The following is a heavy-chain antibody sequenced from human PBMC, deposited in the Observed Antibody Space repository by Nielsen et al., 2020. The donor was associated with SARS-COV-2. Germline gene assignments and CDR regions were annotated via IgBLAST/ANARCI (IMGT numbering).Heavy chain of an antibody. CDR1: GFTFDDYS. CDR2: ISWDGGST. D-gene: IGHD5-12*01. Sequence: LSLTCAASGFTFDDYSLHWVRQAPGKGLEWVSLISWDGGSTYYADSVKGRFTISRDNSKNSLYLQMNSLRTEDTALYYCQVADSLGYWGQGTLVTVSS. J-gene: IGHJ4*02. CDR3: QVADSLGY. V-gene: IGHV3-43*01.